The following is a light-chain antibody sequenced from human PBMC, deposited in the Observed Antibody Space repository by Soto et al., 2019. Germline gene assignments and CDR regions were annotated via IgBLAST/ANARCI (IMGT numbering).Light chain of an antibody. J-gene: IGKJ1*01. CDR1: QSVSSSY. V-gene: IGKV3-20*01. CDR3: QQYGSSLTWT. Sequence: EIVLTQSPGTLSLSPGEIATLSCRASQSVSSSYLAWYQQKPGQAPRLLIYGAYSRATGIPDRFSGSGSGTDFTLTISRLEPEDFAVYYCQQYGSSLTWTFGQGTKVDIK. CDR2: GAY.